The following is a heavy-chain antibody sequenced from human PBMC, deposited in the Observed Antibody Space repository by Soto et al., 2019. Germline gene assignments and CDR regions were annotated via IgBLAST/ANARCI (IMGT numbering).Heavy chain of an antibody. V-gene: IGHV4-34*01. D-gene: IGHD6-13*01. CDR3: ARVHSSSYHYFDY. CDR1: GGSFSDYI. J-gene: IGHJ4*02. CDR2: INHSGSA. Sequence: SETLSLTCDVYGGSFSDYIRTWIRHTPGKGLQWIGQINHSGSANYNPSLKSRVTISVHTSSSQFSLELSRLRAEDTAVYYCARVHSSSYHYFDYWGQGTLVTVSS.